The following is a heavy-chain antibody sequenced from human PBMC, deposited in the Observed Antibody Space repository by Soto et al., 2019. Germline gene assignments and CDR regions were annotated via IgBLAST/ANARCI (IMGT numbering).Heavy chain of an antibody. D-gene: IGHD2-15*01. Sequence: GESLKISCNGSGFTFAIYWIGWVRQVPGKGLEWKWIIYPRDSDSTYSPSFQGKVTISADKSISTAYLQWSSLQASDTAVYYCARGSPSADPPYYYGMDVWGQGTTVTVSS. J-gene: IGHJ6*02. CDR1: GFTFAIYW. CDR2: IYPRDSDS. CDR3: ARGSPSADPPYYYGMDV. V-gene: IGHV5-51*01.